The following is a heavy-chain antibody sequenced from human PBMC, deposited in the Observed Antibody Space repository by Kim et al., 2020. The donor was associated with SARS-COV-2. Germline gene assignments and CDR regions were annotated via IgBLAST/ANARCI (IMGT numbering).Heavy chain of an antibody. CDR1: GLTFSSYA. CDR2: IRNSGRTT. J-gene: IGHJ5*01. Sequence: GGSLRLSCAASGLTFSSYAMTWVRQAPGKGLEWVSSIRNSGRTTNYADSVKGRFTISRDNSKNMLYLQMNSLRDEDTAVYYCAKDRLPVAGILWFYSWGQGTLVTVSS. CDR3: AKDRLPVAGILWFYS. V-gene: IGHV3-23*01. D-gene: IGHD6-19*01.